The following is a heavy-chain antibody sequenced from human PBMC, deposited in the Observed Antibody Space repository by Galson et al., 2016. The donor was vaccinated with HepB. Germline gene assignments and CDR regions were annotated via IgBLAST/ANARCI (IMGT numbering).Heavy chain of an antibody. CDR1: GFSFSNSG. D-gene: IGHD3-22*01. CDR3: ARDPPYYHDRSGYFFDY. CDR2: ITRSGDAT. J-gene: IGHJ4*02. Sequence: CAASGFSFSNSGMSWVRQAPGRGLEWVSGITRSGDATHYADFVKGRFTISRDNAKNSLFLQMNSLRAEDTAIYYCARDPPYYHDRSGYFFDYWGQGTLVTVSS. V-gene: IGHV3-21*06.